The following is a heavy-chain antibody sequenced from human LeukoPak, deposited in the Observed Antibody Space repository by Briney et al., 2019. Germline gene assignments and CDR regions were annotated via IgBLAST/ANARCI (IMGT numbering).Heavy chain of an antibody. CDR3: ARHRLVETTFDY. J-gene: IGHJ4*02. CDR2: IYYTGNT. D-gene: IGHD1-26*01. CDR1: GRSISSSSYY. V-gene: IGHV4-39*01. Sequence: SETLSLTCFVSGRSISSSSYYWAWIRQPPAKGLEWIGSIYYTGNTYYNPSLKSRVTISLDTSKNQLSLKLSSVTATDTAVYYCARHRLVETTFDYWGQGTLVTVSS.